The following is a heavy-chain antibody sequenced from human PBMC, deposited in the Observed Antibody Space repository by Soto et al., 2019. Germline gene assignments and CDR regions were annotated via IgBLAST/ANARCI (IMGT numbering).Heavy chain of an antibody. J-gene: IGHJ4*02. CDR1: GGSFRGYY. D-gene: IGHD3-16*01. Sequence: QVQLQQWGTGLLKPSETLSLTCAVYGGSFRGYYWTWIRQPPGKGLEWIGEIDHSGSTNYNPSLKSRVTISVDTSKKQFSLKLASVTAADTAVYYWARVEYTYNYRGLDYWGQGTLVTVSS. CDR2: IDHSGST. V-gene: IGHV4-34*01. CDR3: ARVEYTYNYRGLDY.